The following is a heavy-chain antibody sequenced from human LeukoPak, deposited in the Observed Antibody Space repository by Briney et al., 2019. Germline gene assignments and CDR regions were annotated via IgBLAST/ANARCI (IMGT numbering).Heavy chain of an antibody. V-gene: IGHV4-59*01. J-gene: IGHJ4*02. Sequence: PSETLSLTCTVSGGSISSYYWTWIRQPPGKGLEWIGSFYYSGSTNYNPSLKSRVTISLDTSQNQFSLKLSSVTAADTAVYYCARGERKGPFDYWGQGTLVTVSS. CDR2: FYYSGST. CDR3: ARGERKGPFDY. D-gene: IGHD3-16*01. CDR1: GGSISSYY.